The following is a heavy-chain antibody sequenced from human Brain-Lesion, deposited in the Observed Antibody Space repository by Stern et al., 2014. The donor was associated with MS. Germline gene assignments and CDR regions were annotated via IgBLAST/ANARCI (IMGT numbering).Heavy chain of an antibody. J-gene: IGHJ6*02. CDR1: GYIFTGYY. CDR3: ARDQRCITICGVVTDYYYLGMDV. D-gene: IGHD3-3*01. CDR2: INPNTGGT. V-gene: IGHV1-2*02. Sequence: QVQLGQSGAEVKKPGASVKVSCKTSGYIFTGYYIHWVRQAPGQGLEWMAWINPNTGGTKHAQKFQGRSTMSRDTSNSTARAAMSNLTSDDTAVYFCARDQRCITICGVVTDYYYLGMDVWGQGTTVTVSS.